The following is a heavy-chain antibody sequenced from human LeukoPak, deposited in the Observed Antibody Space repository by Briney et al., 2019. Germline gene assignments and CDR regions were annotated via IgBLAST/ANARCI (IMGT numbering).Heavy chain of an antibody. Sequence: KPSETLSLTCSVSSSSITSDYFWTWIRQSPGKGLEWIGTFHHSGNTYFNPSLKSRVTILSDASKNNFSLNLRSVTAADTAVYYRARVRELELDYWGQGTLVTVSS. V-gene: IGHV4-38-2*02. CDR3: ARVRELELDY. CDR2: FHHSGNT. CDR1: SSSITSDYF. D-gene: IGHD1-7*01. J-gene: IGHJ4*02.